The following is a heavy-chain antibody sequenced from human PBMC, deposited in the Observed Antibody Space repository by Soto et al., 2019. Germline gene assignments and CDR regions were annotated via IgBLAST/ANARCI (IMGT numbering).Heavy chain of an antibody. CDR1: GYTFTSYN. J-gene: IGHJ5*02. Sequence: ASVKVSCKASGYTFTSYNMHWVRQAPGQGLEWMGIINPSGGSTSYAQKFQGRVTMTRDTSTSTVYMELSSLRSEDTAVYYCARDPCSGGSCYNWFDPWGQGTLVTSPQ. CDR3: ARDPCSGGSCYNWFDP. CDR2: INPSGGST. V-gene: IGHV1-46*01. D-gene: IGHD2-15*01.